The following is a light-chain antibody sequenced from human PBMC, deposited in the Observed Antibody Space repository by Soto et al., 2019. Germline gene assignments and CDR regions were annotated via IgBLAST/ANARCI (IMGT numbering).Light chain of an antibody. CDR3: QQANSFPIT. CDR2: EAT. V-gene: IGKV1-12*01. Sequence: DIQLTQSPSTLSASVGDRVAITCRASHSISGWVAWYQQKPGKAPRLLIYEATNLQSGVPPRFSGSGSGTDFTLTISSLQPEDFATYFCQQANSFPITFGQGTRLEIK. CDR1: HSISGW. J-gene: IGKJ5*01.